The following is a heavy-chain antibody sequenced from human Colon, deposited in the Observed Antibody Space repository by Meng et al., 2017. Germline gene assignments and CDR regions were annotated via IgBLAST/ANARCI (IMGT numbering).Heavy chain of an antibody. Sequence: QVQLVQSGAEVKKPGASVKVSCKASGYSFTTYSMHWVRQAPGQGLEWMAWINTANGNAVYSETFQGRLTIIRDASASTVNMELSSLGSEDTAVYYCATDFSPRGDYWGQGTLVTVSS. CDR2: INTANGNA. J-gene: IGHJ4*02. D-gene: IGHD3-3*01. CDR1: GYSFTTYS. V-gene: IGHV1-3*04. CDR3: ATDFSPRGDY.